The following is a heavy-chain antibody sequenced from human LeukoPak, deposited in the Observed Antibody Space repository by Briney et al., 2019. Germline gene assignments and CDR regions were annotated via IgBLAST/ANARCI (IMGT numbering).Heavy chain of an antibody. Sequence: ASVKVSCKASAYTFTSYDINWVRQAAGQGLEWLGWMNPNSGSTGYAQKFQGRVTLTRDTSISTAYMELSSLRSEDTAVYYCARDYGANSGWFDPWGQGTLVTVSS. V-gene: IGHV1-8*01. J-gene: IGHJ5*02. CDR3: ARDYGANSGWFDP. CDR2: MNPNSGST. D-gene: IGHD4/OR15-4a*01. CDR1: AYTFTSYD.